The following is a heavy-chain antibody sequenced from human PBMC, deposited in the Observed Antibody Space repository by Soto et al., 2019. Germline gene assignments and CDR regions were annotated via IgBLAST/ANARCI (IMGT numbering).Heavy chain of an antibody. J-gene: IGHJ4*02. Sequence: SETLSLTCTVSGGSIRSYYWSWIRQPPGKGLEWIGYIYYSGSTNYNPSLKSRVTISVDTSKNQFSLKLSSVTAADTAVYYCARRYGYSFDYLGQITLVTVSS. CDR3: ARRYGYSFDY. V-gene: IGHV4-59*01. CDR1: GGSIRSYY. D-gene: IGHD5-18*01. CDR2: IYYSGST.